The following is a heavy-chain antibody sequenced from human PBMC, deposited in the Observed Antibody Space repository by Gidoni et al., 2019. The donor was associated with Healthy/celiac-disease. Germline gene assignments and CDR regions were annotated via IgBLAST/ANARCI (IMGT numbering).Heavy chain of an antibody. D-gene: IGHD3-22*01. CDR3: ASGYYDSSGYYFLGY. V-gene: IGHV4-4*02. CDR2: IYHSGST. CDR1: GGSISSSNW. Sequence: QVQLQESGPGLVKPSGTLSLTCAVPGGSISSSNWWSWVRQPPGKGLEWIGEIYHSGSTNYNPSLKSRVTISVDKSKNQFSLKLSSVTAADTAVYYCASGYYDSSGYYFLGYWGQGTLVTVSS. J-gene: IGHJ4*02.